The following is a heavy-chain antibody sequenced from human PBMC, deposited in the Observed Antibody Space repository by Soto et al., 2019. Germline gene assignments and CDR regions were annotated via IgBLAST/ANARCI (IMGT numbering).Heavy chain of an antibody. CDR1: GFTFISYG. D-gene: IGHD1-26*01. CDR3: AKVYSSGGSYPNYYYYYGMDV. Sequence: HPGGSLRLSCASSGFTFISYGMHWVRQAPGKGLEWVAVISYDGSNKYYADSVKGRFTISRDNSKNTLYLQMNSLRAEDTAVYYCAKVYSSGGSYPNYYYYYGMDVWGQGTTVTVSS. CDR2: ISYDGSNK. J-gene: IGHJ6*02. V-gene: IGHV3-30*18.